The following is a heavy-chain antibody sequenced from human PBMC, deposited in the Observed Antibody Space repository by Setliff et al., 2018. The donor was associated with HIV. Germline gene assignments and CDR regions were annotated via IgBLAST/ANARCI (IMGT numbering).Heavy chain of an antibody. CDR1: GFTFSTYW. Sequence: GGSLRLSCAASGFTFSTYWMSWVRQAPGKGLEWVANIKQDGSEKNYMDSVKGRFTISRDNAKNSLYLQMSSLRTEDTAVYYCATDCAVVGGTGSLDSWGQGTLVTVSS. CDR2: IKQDGSEK. V-gene: IGHV3-7*05. D-gene: IGHD1-26*01. CDR3: ATDCAVVGGTGSLDS. J-gene: IGHJ4*02.